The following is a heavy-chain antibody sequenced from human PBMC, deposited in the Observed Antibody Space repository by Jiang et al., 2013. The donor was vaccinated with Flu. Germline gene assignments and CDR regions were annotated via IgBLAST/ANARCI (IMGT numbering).Heavy chain of an antibody. CDR2: INTNTGNP. CDR3: ARDPTLDSSGWSGWKYFDY. J-gene: IGHJ4*02. V-gene: IGHV7-4-1*02. Sequence: AMNWVRQAPGQGLEWMGWINTNTGNPTYAQGFTGRFVFSLDTSVSTAYLQISSLKAEDTAVYYCARDPTLDSSGWSGWKYFDYWGQGTLVTVSS. CDR1: A. D-gene: IGHD6-19*01.